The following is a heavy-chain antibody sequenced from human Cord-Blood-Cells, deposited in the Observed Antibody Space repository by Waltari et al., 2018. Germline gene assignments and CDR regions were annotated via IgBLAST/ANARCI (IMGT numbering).Heavy chain of an antibody. Sequence: WLGRTYYRSKWYNDYAVSVKSRITINPDTSKNQFSLQLNSVTPEDTGVYYCARGYVDIVATIRGLDYWGQGTLVTVSS. CDR2: TYYRSKWYN. V-gene: IGHV6-1*01. D-gene: IGHD5-12*01. J-gene: IGHJ4*02. CDR3: ARGYVDIVATIRGLDY.